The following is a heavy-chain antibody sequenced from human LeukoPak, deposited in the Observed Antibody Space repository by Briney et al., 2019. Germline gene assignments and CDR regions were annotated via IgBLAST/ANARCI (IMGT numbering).Heavy chain of an antibody. D-gene: IGHD5-12*01. J-gene: IGHJ4*02. CDR2: IDPYTGNT. V-gene: IGHV1-2*02. Sequence: GASVKVSCKASGYTFVGYYLHWVRQAPGQGLEWMAWIDPYTGNTHYAQMFQGRITVTRDTSVSTTYMELSWLTSDDTARYYCAREYSASEHWGQGTLVTVSS. CDR1: GYTFVGYY. CDR3: AREYSASEH.